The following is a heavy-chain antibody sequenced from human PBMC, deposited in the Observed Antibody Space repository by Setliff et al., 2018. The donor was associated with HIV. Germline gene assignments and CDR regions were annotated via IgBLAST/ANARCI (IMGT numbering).Heavy chain of an antibody. CDR2: ITFDGGLK. Sequence: PGGSLRLSCAASGFTFNNYALHWVRQAPGKGLEWVALITFDGGLKYYADPVKGRFTISRDNSENSLSLQMSSLRIEDSAFYYCARDINSKSISVAFDNWGPGTQVTVSS. V-gene: IGHV3-30*04. CDR1: GFTFNNYA. D-gene: IGHD6-19*01. CDR3: ARDINSKSISVAFDN. J-gene: IGHJ4*02.